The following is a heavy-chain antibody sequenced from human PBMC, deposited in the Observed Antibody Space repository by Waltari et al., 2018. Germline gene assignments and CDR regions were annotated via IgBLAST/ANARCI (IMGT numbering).Heavy chain of an antibody. V-gene: IGHV1-3*01. CDR3: AVDREYCGGVCYPPSGAFDI. Sequence: QVQLVQSGAEVKKPGASVKVSCKASGYTSTSYAMHWVSPAPGQRLEWMGWINAGNGNTKYSQKFHGRLTITRDTSASTAYMELSILMSEYTAVYYCAVDREYCGGVCYPPSGAFDIWGQGTMVIVSS. CDR2: INAGNGNT. CDR1: GYTSTSYA. J-gene: IGHJ3*02. D-gene: IGHD2-21*01.